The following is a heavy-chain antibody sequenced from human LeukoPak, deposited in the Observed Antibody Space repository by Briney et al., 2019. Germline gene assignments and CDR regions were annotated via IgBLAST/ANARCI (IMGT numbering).Heavy chain of an antibody. V-gene: IGHV3-30*02. J-gene: IGHJ4*02. D-gene: IGHD3-22*01. Sequence: GGSLRLSCAASGSTFSSYGMHWVRQAPGKGLEWVAFIRYDGSNKYYADSVKGRFTISRDNSKNTLYLQMNSLRAEDTAVYYCAKDQGYYDSSGHFDYWGQGTLVTVSS. CDR2: IRYDGSNK. CDR3: AKDQGYYDSSGHFDY. CDR1: GSTFSSYG.